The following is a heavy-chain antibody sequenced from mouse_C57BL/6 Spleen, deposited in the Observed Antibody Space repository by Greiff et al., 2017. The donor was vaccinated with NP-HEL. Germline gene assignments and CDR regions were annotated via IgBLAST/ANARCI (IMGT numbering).Heavy chain of an antibody. J-gene: IGHJ1*03. CDR3: ARGVTPRYWYFDV. V-gene: IGHV1-64*01. Sequence: VQLQQSGAELVKPGASVKLSCKASGYTFTSYWMHWVKQRPGQGLEWIGMIHPNSGSTNYNEKFKSKATLTVDKSSSTAYMQLSSLTSEDSAVYYCARGVTPRYWYFDVWGTGTTVTVSS. CDR2: IHPNSGST. D-gene: IGHD2-2*01. CDR1: GYTFTSYW.